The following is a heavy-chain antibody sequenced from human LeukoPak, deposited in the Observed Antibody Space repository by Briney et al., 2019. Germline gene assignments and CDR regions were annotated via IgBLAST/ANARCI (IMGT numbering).Heavy chain of an antibody. CDR2: ISYDGSNK. D-gene: IGHD6-13*01. Sequence: GGSLRLSCAASGFTFSSYGTHGVRQAPGKGLEWGAVISYDGSNKYYAASVKGSFTLSRDNSQNPLYLQMHSLRAEDAAVYYCAKARVYRAAASDLDAFDIWGQGTMVTVSS. V-gene: IGHV3-30*18. J-gene: IGHJ3*02. CDR3: AKARVYRAAASDLDAFDI. CDR1: GFTFSSYG.